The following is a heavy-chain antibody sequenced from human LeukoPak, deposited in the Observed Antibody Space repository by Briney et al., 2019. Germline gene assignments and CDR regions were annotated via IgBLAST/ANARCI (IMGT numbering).Heavy chain of an antibody. Sequence: ASVKVSCKASGYSFTRYFIHWVRQAPGQGLEWMGIIITSDGSTSYAQKFQGRVTMTRDTSTSTVYMELSSLRSEDTAVYYCARGKVVTMVRGVIITYFDYWGQGTLVTASS. CDR2: IITSDGST. CDR1: GYSFTRYF. V-gene: IGHV1-46*01. D-gene: IGHD3-10*01. CDR3: ARGKVVTMVRGVIITYFDY. J-gene: IGHJ4*02.